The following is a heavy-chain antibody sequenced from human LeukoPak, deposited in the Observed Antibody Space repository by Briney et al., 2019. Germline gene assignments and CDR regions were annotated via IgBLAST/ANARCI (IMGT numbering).Heavy chain of an antibody. CDR2: IKQDGSEK. Sequence: PGGSLRLSCAAFRFSFSTYWMSWVRQAPGEGLQWVANIKQDGSEKHYVDSVKGRFTISRDNAKNTLYLQMNSLRAEDTAVYYCAKDIAVAPYNFDYWGQGTLVTVSS. CDR1: RFSFSTYW. D-gene: IGHD6-19*01. CDR3: AKDIAVAPYNFDY. V-gene: IGHV3-7*03. J-gene: IGHJ4*02.